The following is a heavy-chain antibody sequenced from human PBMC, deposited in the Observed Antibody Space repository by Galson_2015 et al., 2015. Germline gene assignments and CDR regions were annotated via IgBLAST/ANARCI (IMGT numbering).Heavy chain of an antibody. V-gene: IGHV1-18*01. CDR2: IDGDTGDT. CDR1: GYSFTAYD. CDR3: ARVAPYGDYNL. J-gene: IGHJ5*02. D-gene: IGHD4-17*01. Sequence: SVKVSCKASGYSFTAYDISWVRQAPGQGLEWMGWIDGDTGDTKYAQNLEGRVTMTADASTRTGYMELRSLTSDDTAVYYCARVAPYGDYNLWGQGTLVTVSS.